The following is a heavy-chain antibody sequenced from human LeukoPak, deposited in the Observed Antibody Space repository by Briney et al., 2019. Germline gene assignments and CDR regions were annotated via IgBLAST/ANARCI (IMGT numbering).Heavy chain of an antibody. CDR1: GGSFSGYY. D-gene: IGHD2-2*01. CDR2: INHSGST. CDR3: ARGRGEGYQLPHWFDP. J-gene: IGHJ5*02. Sequence: SETLSLTCAVYGGSFSGYYWSWIRQPPGKGLEWIGEINHSGSTNYNPSLKSRVTISVDTSKNQFSPKLSSVTAADTAVYYCARGRGEGYQLPHWFDPWGQGTLVTVSS. V-gene: IGHV4-34*01.